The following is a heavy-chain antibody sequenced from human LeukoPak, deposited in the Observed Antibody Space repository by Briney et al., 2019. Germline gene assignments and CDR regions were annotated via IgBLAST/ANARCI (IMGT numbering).Heavy chain of an antibody. CDR2: ISYDGSNK. J-gene: IGHJ5*02. CDR3: ARDGRSYGGKNWFDP. V-gene: IGHV3-30-3*01. Sequence: GRSLRLSCAASGFTFSSYAMHWVRQAPGKGLEWVTVISYDGSNKYYADSVKGRFTISRDNSKNTLYLQMNSLRAEDTAVYYCARDGRSYGGKNWFDPWGHGTLVTVSS. CDR1: GFTFSSYA. D-gene: IGHD4-23*01.